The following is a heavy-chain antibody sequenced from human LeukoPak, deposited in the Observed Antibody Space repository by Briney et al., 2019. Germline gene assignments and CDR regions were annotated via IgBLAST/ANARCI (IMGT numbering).Heavy chain of an antibody. CDR3: ARDSGLDGGYSGSYYRVYYFDY. CDR1: GGSISSGGYY. D-gene: IGHD1-26*01. V-gene: IGHV4-31*03. CDR2: IYYSGST. J-gene: IGHJ4*02. Sequence: PSQTLSLTCTVSGGSISSGGYYWSWIRRHPGKGLEWIGYIYYSGSTYYNPSLKSRVTISVDTSKNQFSLKLSSVTAADTAVYYCARDSGLDGGYSGSYYRVYYFDYWGQGTLVTVSS.